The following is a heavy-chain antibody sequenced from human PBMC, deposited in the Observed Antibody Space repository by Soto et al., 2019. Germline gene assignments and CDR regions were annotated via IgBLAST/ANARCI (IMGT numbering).Heavy chain of an antibody. CDR1: GYTFTSYG. J-gene: IGHJ4*02. CDR3: ARNTAGKYEY. V-gene: IGHV1-18*01. D-gene: IGHD4-17*01. CDR2: ITGYKGDP. Sequence: QIQLVQSGAEMKTPGASVKVSCKASGYTFTSYGVSWVRQAPGQGLDWMGWITGYKGDPKYAQKFQDRVTMTRDVTTSTAYMELRSLTSDDTAVYYCARNTAGKYEYWGQGPLVPVSS.